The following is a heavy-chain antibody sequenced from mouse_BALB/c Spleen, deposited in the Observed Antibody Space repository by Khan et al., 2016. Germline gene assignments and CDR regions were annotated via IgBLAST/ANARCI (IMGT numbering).Heavy chain of an antibody. D-gene: IGHD2-1*01. V-gene: IGHV3-2*02. J-gene: IGHJ2*01. CDR1: GYSITSDYA. Sequence: EVQLQESGPGLVKPSQSLSLTCTVTGYSITSDYAWNWIRQSPGNKREWMGYISHSGSTSYNPSLKSRTSITRDTSKNQSSLQLNSVTTENTATYYCACIYYGNYYFDYWGQGTTLTVSS. CDR2: ISHSGST. CDR3: ACIYYGNYYFDY.